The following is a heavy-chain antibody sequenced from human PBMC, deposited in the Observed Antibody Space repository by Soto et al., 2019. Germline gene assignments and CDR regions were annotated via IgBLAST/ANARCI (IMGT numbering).Heavy chain of an antibody. CDR3: XKVRYSSSSGYYYGMDV. V-gene: IGHV3-30*18. CDR1: GFTFSSYG. Sequence: GGSLRLSCAASGFTFSSYGMHWVRQAPGKGLEWVAVISYDGSNKYYADSVKGRFTISRDNSKNTLYLQMNSLRAEDTAVYYCXKVRYSSSSGYYYGMDVWGQGTTVTVSS. CDR2: ISYDGSNK. D-gene: IGHD6-6*01. J-gene: IGHJ6*02.